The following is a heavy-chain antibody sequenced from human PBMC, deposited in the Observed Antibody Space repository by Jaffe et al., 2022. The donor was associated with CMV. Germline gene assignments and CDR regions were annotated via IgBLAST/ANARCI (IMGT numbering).Heavy chain of an antibody. CDR2: IYYSGST. CDR3: AVNLGYCSGGSCYFPRLDWSNWFDP. V-gene: IGHV4-39*01. Sequence: QLQLQESGPGLVKPSETLSLTCTVSGGSISSSSYYWGWIRQPPGKGLEWIGSIYYSGSTYYNPSLKSRVTISVDTSKNQFSLKLSSVTAADTAVYYCAVNLGYCSGGSCYFPRLDWSNWFDPWGQGTLVTVSS. CDR1: GGSISSSSYY. J-gene: IGHJ5*02. D-gene: IGHD2-15*01.